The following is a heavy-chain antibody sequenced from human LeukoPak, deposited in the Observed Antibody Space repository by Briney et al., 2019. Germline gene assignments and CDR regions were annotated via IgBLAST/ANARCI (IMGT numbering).Heavy chain of an antibody. CDR1: GFTFSDYY. CDR3: AKDHDFWSGYYTGVFFDY. Sequence: GGSLRLSCAASGFTFSDYYMSWIRQAPGKGLEWVSAISGSGGSTYYADSVKGRFTISRDNSKNTLYLQMNSLRAEDTAVYYCAKDHDFWSGYYTGVFFDYWGQGTLVTVSS. CDR2: ISGSGGST. D-gene: IGHD3-3*01. V-gene: IGHV3-23*01. J-gene: IGHJ4*02.